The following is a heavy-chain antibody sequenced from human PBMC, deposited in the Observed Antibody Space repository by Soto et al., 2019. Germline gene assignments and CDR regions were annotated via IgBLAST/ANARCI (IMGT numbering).Heavy chain of an antibody. CDR3: ARDPDYDSSGYGRPFDY. J-gene: IGHJ4*02. D-gene: IGHD3-22*01. CDR1: GVTFSGCE. Sequence: VGSLRLSCAASGVTFSGCEMNGGRQAPGKGLEWISYISSGGSAISYADSVKGRFTISRDDAKNSLYLQMNSLRAEDTAVYYCARDPDYDSSGYGRPFDYWGQGTLVTVSS. CDR2: ISSGGSAI. V-gene: IGHV3-48*03.